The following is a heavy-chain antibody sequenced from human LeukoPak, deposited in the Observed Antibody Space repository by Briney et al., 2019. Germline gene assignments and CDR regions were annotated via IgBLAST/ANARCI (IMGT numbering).Heavy chain of an antibody. J-gene: IGHJ4*02. Sequence: PGGSLRLSCAASGFAFSDYWLSWIRQPPGKGLEWIGSIYYSGSTYYNPSLKSRVTISVDTSKNQFSLKLSSVTAADTAVYYCARHVGDYGDYRYNFDYWGQGTLVTVSS. CDR1: GFAFSDYW. D-gene: IGHD4-17*01. V-gene: IGHV4-39*01. CDR2: IYYSGST. CDR3: ARHVGDYGDYRYNFDY.